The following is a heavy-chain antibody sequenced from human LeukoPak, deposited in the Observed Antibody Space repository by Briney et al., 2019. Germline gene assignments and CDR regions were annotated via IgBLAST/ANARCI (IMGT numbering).Heavy chain of an antibody. CDR2: VNAGNGKA. V-gene: IGHV1-3*01. CDR3: AWGLAARSVAAFDI. CDR1: GYTFTSYA. Sequence: ASVKVSCKTSGYTFTSYAMHWVRQAPGQRLEWMGWVNAGNGKAEYSQKFQGRVTITTDESTSTAYMELGSLRSEDTAVYYCAWGLAARSVAAFDIWGQGTMVTVSS. D-gene: IGHD6-6*01. J-gene: IGHJ3*02.